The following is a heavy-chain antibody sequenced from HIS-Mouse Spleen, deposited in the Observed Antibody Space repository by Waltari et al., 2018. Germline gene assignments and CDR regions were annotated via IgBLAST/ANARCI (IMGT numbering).Heavy chain of an antibody. CDR2: INHSGST. CDR1: GGSFSGYY. J-gene: IGHJ4*02. V-gene: IGHV4-34*01. CDR3: ARERYYGSGSDY. D-gene: IGHD3-10*01. Sequence: QVQLQQWGAGLLKPSETLSLTCAVYGGSFSGYYWSWIRQPPGKGLEGIGEINHSGSTNYNPSLKSRVTISVDTSKNQFSLKLSSVTAADTAVYYCARERYYGSGSDYWGQGTLVTVSS.